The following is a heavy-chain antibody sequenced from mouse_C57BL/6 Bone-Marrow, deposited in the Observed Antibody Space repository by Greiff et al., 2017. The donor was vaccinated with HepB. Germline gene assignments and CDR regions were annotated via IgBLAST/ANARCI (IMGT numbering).Heavy chain of an antibody. CDR1: GYTFTSYW. CDR3: ARGGGWLLRFAY. CDR2: IDPSDSET. D-gene: IGHD2-3*01. V-gene: IGHV1-52*01. Sequence: QVQLKQPGAELVRPGSSVKLSCKASGYTFTSYWMHWVKQRPIQGLEWIGNIDPSDSETHYNQKFKGKATLTVDTSSSTAYMQLSSLTSEDSAVYYCARGGGWLLRFAYWGQGTLVTVSA. J-gene: IGHJ3*01.